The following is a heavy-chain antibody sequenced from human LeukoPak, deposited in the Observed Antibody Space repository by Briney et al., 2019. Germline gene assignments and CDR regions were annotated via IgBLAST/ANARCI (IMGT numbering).Heavy chain of an antibody. CDR1: GYTLTELS. D-gene: IGHD6-13*01. CDR3: ATTPSYSSSWYAPDWFDP. J-gene: IGHJ5*02. Sequence: ASVKVSCKVSGYTLTELSMHWVRQAPGKGLEWMGGFDPEDGETIYAQKFQGRVTMTEDTSTDTAYMELSSLRSGDTAVYYCATTPSYSSSWYAPDWFDPWGQGTLVTVSS. CDR2: FDPEDGET. V-gene: IGHV1-24*01.